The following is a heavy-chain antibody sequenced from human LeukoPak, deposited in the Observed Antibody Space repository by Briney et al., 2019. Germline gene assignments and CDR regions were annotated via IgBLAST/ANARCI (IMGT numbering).Heavy chain of an antibody. D-gene: IGHD6-6*01. CDR1: GFTFSSYA. CDR3: ARAYSSSLLYYFDY. V-gene: IGHV3-23*01. Sequence: PGGSLRLSCAASGFTFSSYAMSWVRQAPGKGLEWVSAISGSGGSTYYADSVKGRFTISRDNAKNSLYLQMNSLRAEDTALYYCARAYSSSLLYYFDYWGQGTLVTVSS. CDR2: ISGSGGST. J-gene: IGHJ4*02.